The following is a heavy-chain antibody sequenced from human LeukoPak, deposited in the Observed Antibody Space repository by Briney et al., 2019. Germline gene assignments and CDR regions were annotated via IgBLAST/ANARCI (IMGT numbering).Heavy chain of an antibody. V-gene: IGHV1-46*01. CDR2: INPSGGST. CDR1: GYTFTSYY. CDR3: ARDVYYDSSGYYPGNAFDI. D-gene: IGHD3-22*01. Sequence: ASVKVSCKASGYTFTSYYMHWVRQAPGQGLEWMGIINPSGGSTSYAQKLQGRVTMTTDTSTSTAYMELRSLRSDDTAVYYCARDVYYDSSGYYPGNAFDIWGQGTMVTVSS. J-gene: IGHJ3*02.